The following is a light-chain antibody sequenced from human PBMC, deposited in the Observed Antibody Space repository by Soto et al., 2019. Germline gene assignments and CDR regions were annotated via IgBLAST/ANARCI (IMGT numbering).Light chain of an antibody. CDR3: QHYGASPRT. CDR2: GAS. J-gene: IGKJ1*01. Sequence: EIVLTQSPGTLSLSPGERATLSCRASQSVSSSYLAWYQQKPGQTPRLLIYGASSRATGIPDRFSGGESGSDFTLTISRLGPEDFAVYFCQHYGASPRTFGQGTKVEIK. CDR1: QSVSSSY. V-gene: IGKV3-20*01.